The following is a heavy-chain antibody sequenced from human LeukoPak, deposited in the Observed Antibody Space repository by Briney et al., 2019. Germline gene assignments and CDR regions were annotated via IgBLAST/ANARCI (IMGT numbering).Heavy chain of an antibody. CDR1: GYTFTSYG. Sequence: ASVKVSCKASGYTFTSYGISWVRQAPGQGLEWMGWISAYNGNTNYAQKLQGRVTMTTDTSTSTAYMELRSLRSDDTAVYYCARVYGSGSYYNEGFDYWGQGTLVTVSS. V-gene: IGHV1-18*01. J-gene: IGHJ4*02. D-gene: IGHD3-10*01. CDR2: ISAYNGNT. CDR3: ARVYGSGSYYNEGFDY.